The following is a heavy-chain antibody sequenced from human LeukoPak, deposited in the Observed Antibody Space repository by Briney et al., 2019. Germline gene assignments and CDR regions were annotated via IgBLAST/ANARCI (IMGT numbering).Heavy chain of an antibody. Sequence: PSETLSLTCTVSGGSISSSSYYWGWIRQPPGKGLEWIGSIYYSGSTYYNPSLKSRVTISVDTSKNQFSLKLSSVTAADTAVYYCARDRPLVVVAATQYNWFDPWGQGTLVTVSS. CDR3: ARDRPLVVVAATQYNWFDP. V-gene: IGHV4-39*07. J-gene: IGHJ5*02. CDR1: GGSISSSSYY. CDR2: IYYSGST. D-gene: IGHD2-15*01.